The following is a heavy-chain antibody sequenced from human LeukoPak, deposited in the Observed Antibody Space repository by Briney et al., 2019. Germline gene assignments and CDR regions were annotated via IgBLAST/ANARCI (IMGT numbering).Heavy chain of an antibody. J-gene: IGHJ4*02. CDR2: ISGSGGST. Sequence: SGGSLRLSCAASGFTLSSYAMSWVRQAPGKGLEWVSAISGSGGSTYYADSVKGRFTISRDNSKNTLYLQMNSLRAEDTAVYYCAKDLVTIFGVVIRNFDYWGQGTLVTVSS. CDR1: GFTLSSYA. CDR3: AKDLVTIFGVVIRNFDY. D-gene: IGHD3-3*01. V-gene: IGHV3-23*01.